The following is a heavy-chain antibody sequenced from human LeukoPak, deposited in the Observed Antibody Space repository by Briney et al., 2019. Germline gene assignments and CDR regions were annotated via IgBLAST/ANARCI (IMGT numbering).Heavy chain of an antibody. Sequence: GGSLRLSCAASGFTVSSNYMSWVRQAPGKGLEWVSVIYSGGSTYYADSVKGRFTISRDNSKNTLYLQMNSLRAEDTAVYYCARGVGSENYYYYGMDVWGQGTTVTVSS. CDR3: ARGVGSENYYYYGMDV. J-gene: IGHJ6*02. CDR1: GFTVSSNY. D-gene: IGHD1-26*01. CDR2: IYSGGST. V-gene: IGHV3-53*01.